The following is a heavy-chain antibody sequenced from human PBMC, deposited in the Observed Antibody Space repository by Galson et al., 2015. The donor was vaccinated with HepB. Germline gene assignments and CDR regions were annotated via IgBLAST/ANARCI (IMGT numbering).Heavy chain of an antibody. V-gene: IGHV2-26*01. CDR1: GFSLSNARMG. CDR3: ARTLLRDYDFWNGYGPDFDY. Sequence: PALVKPTQTLMLTCTVSGFSLSNARMGVSWIRQPPGKALEWLAHIFSNDEKSYSTSLKSRLTISKDTSKSQVVLTMTNIDPVDTATYYCARTLLRDYDFWNGYGPDFDYWGQGTLVTVSS. CDR2: IFSNDEK. J-gene: IGHJ4*02. D-gene: IGHD3-3*01.